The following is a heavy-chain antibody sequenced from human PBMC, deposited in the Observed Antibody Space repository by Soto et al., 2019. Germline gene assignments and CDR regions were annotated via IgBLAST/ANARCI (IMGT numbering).Heavy chain of an antibody. CDR2: IYYSGST. D-gene: IGHD5-12*01. J-gene: IGHJ5*02. V-gene: IGHV4-39*01. CDR1: GGSISSSSYY. Sequence: PSETLSLTCTVSGGSISSSSYYWGWIRQPPGKGLEWIGSIYYSGSTYYNPSLKSRVTISVDTSKNQFSLKLSSVTAADTAVYYCARQYGGYGWFDPWGQGTLVTVSS. CDR3: ARQYGGYGWFDP.